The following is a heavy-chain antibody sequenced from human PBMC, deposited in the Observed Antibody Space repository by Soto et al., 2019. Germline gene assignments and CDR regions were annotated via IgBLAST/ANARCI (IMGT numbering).Heavy chain of an antibody. V-gene: IGHV3-74*01. D-gene: IGHD2-15*01. CDR1: GFTFSSYW. CDR3: ARSPLPDCYFDL. J-gene: IGHJ2*01. Sequence: GGSLRLSCAASGFTFSSYWMHWVRQAPGKGLVWVSRINSDGSSTSYADSVKGRFTITRDNAKNTLYLQINSLRAEDAAVYSCARSPLPDCYFDLWGRGTLVTVSS. CDR2: INSDGSST.